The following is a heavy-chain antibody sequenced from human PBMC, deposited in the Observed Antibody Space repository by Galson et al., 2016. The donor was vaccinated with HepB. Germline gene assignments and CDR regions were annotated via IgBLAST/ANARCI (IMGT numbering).Heavy chain of an antibody. CDR1: EFPFSTYG. CDR2: VSHDGSSK. CDR3: AREGPRGFSGYDSDSFDS. Sequence: SLRLSCAASEFPFSTYGMHWVRQAPGKGLEWVAVVSHDGSSKYYADSVRGRFTISRDNSKNTLSLQMNSLRSEDTAVYYCAREGPRGFSGYDSDSFDSWGQGTLVSVSS. V-gene: IGHV3-30*03. D-gene: IGHD5-12*01. J-gene: IGHJ4*02.